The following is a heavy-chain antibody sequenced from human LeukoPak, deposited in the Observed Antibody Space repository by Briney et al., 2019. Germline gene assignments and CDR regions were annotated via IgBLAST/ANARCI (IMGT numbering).Heavy chain of an antibody. D-gene: IGHD6-13*01. J-gene: IGHJ6*02. Sequence: GGSLRLSCAASGFTLSSYWMHWVRQAPGKGLEWVAVISYDGSNKYYADSVKGRFTISRDNSKNTLYLQMNSLRAEDTAVYYCARDCVFSSWSLYYYYYYGMDVWGQGTTVTVSS. CDR3: ARDCVFSSWSLYYYYYYGMDV. V-gene: IGHV3-30-3*01. CDR2: ISYDGSNK. CDR1: GFTLSSYW.